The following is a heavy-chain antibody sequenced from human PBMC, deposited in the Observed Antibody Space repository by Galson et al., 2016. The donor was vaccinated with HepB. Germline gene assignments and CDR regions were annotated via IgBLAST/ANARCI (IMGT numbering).Heavy chain of an antibody. Sequence: ETLSLTCAVAGGSVSSNYCGTWVRPPPGQGLQWIGGIFHTGSTNYNQPLQSRVTITLDKTKDQFSLKLNSVTAADTAEYYCAIFDLGFCADGSCSHWGQGILVSVSS. D-gene: IGHD2-15*01. CDR1: GGSVSSNYC. CDR2: IFHTGST. CDR3: AIFDLGFCADGSCSH. J-gene: IGHJ4*02. V-gene: IGHV4-4*02.